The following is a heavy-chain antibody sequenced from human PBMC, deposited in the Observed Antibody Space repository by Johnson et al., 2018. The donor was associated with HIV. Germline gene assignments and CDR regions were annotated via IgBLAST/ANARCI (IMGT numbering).Heavy chain of an antibody. J-gene: IGHJ3*02. D-gene: IGHD1-26*01. CDR2: IYSGGST. CDR1: GFTVSSNY. Sequence: VQLVESGGGLVQPGGSLRLSCAASGFTVSSNYMSWVRQAPWKGLEWVSVIYSGGSTYYADSVKGRFTISRDNSKNTLYLQMNSLRAEDTAVYYCARDLSEGELGHAFDIWGQGTMVTVSS. V-gene: IGHV3-66*01. CDR3: ARDLSEGELGHAFDI.